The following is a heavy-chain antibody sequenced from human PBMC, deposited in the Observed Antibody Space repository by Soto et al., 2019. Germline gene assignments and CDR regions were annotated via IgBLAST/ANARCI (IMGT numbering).Heavy chain of an antibody. CDR3: ARENLRFLEWLLYGGFDY. V-gene: IGHV3-21*01. J-gene: IGHJ4*02. D-gene: IGHD3-3*01. CDR1: GFTFSSYS. Sequence: GGSLRLSCAASGFTFSSYSMNWVRQAPGKGLEWVSSISSSSSYIYYADSVKGRFTISRDNAKNSLYLQMNSLRAEDTAVYYCARENLRFLEWLLYGGFDYWGQGTLVTVSS. CDR2: ISSSSSYI.